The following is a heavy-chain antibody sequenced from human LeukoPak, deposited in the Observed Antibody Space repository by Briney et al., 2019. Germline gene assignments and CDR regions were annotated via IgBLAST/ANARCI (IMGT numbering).Heavy chain of an antibody. Sequence: SVKVSCKASGGTFGSYAIGWVRQAPGQGLEWMGRIIPILGIANYAQKFQGRVTITADKSTSTAYMELSSLRSEDTAVYYCARGLYPYYYGMDVWGQGTTVTVSS. J-gene: IGHJ6*02. V-gene: IGHV1-69*04. CDR2: IIPILGIA. CDR3: ARGLYPYYYGMDV. CDR1: GGTFGSYA. D-gene: IGHD2-2*02.